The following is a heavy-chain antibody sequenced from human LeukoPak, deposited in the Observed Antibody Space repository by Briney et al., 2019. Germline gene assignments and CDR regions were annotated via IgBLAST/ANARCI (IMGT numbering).Heavy chain of an antibody. D-gene: IGHD2-15*01. CDR1: GFTFSSYA. V-gene: IGHV3-23*01. CDR3: AKRARGYCSGGSCYSDRYYYYMDV. J-gene: IGHJ6*03. CDR2: LRGSGGST. Sequence: GGSLRLSCAASGFTFSSYAMSWVRQAPGKGLEWVSALRGSGGSTYYADSVKGRFTISRDNSKNTLYLQMNSLRAEDTAVYYCAKRARGYCSGGSCYSDRYYYYMDVWGKGTTVTVSS.